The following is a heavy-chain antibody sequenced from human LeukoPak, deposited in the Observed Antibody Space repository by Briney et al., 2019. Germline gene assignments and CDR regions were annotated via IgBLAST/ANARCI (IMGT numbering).Heavy chain of an antibody. J-gene: IGHJ4*02. CDR1: GFTFSNYG. Sequence: RTGGSLRLSCAASGFTFSNYGMSWVRQAPGKGLEWVSAISDTGGTTYYADSVKGRFTISRDNSKNTLYLQMNSLRAEDTAVYYCAKGSIRYFDWLLWAPFDYWGQGTLVTVSS. D-gene: IGHD3-9*01. CDR2: ISDTGGTT. CDR3: AKGSIRYFDWLLWAPFDY. V-gene: IGHV3-23*01.